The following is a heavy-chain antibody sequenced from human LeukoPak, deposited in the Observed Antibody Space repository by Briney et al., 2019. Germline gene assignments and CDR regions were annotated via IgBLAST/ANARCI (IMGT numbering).Heavy chain of an antibody. J-gene: IGHJ4*02. CDR3: AKGDCSSTGCYVDY. CDR1: GFSFSSYA. D-gene: IGHD2-2*01. Sequence: GGSLRLSCAASGFSFSSYAMSWVRQAPGKGLEWVSAISGSGGSTYYADSVKGRFTISRDNSKNTLYLQMNSLRAEDTAVYYCAKGDCSSTGCYVDYWGQGTLVTVSS. V-gene: IGHV3-23*01. CDR2: ISGSGGST.